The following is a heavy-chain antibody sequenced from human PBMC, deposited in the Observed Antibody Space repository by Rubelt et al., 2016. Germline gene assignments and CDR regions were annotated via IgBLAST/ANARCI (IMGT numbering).Heavy chain of an antibody. CDR2: IRNDGSNE. V-gene: IGHV3-30*02. D-gene: IGHD5-12*01. CDR3: ARSDSGSGHDY. J-gene: IGHJ4*02. CDR1: GFTFSSYG. Sequence: VQLVESGGGLVKPGGALRLSCAASGFTFSSYGMHWVRQAPGKGLEWVAFIRNDGSNEYYADSVKGRFTISRDNSKNTVSLQMNSLRPDDTAIYYCARSDSGSGHDYWGQGALVTVSS.